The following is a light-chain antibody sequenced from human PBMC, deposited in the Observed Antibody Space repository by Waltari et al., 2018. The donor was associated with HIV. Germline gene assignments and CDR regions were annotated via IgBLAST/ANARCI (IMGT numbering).Light chain of an antibody. V-gene: IGLV2-11*01. CDR2: DVT. CDR1: SSGVTYNNP. CDR3: FSYGGSLHV. J-gene: IGLJ1*01. Sequence: QSALTQPRSVSGSPGQSVTISCSGASSGVTYNNPVSWYQHHPRKAPKLIIYDVTKGPSGVPDRFSGSKSGNTASLTISGLQAEDEADYYCFSYGGSLHVFGTGTEVTVL.